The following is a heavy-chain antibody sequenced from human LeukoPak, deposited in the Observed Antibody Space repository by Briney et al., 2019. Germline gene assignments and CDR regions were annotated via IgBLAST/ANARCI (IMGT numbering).Heavy chain of an antibody. V-gene: IGHV4-59*01. D-gene: IGHD5-18*01. CDR2: IYYSGST. J-gene: IGHJ4*02. CDR3: ARTAGYSYGNFDY. Sequence: SETLPLTCTVSGGSISSDYWSWIRQPPGKGLECIGYIYYSGSTNYNPSLESRVTISVDTSKNQFSLKLSSVTAADTAVYYCARTAGYSYGNFDYWGQGTLVTVSS. CDR1: GGSISSDY.